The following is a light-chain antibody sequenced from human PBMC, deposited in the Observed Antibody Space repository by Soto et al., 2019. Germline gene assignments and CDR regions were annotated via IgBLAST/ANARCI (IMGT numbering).Light chain of an antibody. J-gene: IGLJ2*01. CDR1: KLGDKY. CDR3: QAWDGSTAF. V-gene: IGLV3-1*01. CDR2: QDD. Sequence: SYELTQPPSVSVSPGQTASITCSGDKLGDKYACWYQQKPGQSPVLVIYQDDQRPSGIPERFSGSNSGNTATLTISGTQAMDEADYFCQAWDGSTAFFGGGTKLTVL.